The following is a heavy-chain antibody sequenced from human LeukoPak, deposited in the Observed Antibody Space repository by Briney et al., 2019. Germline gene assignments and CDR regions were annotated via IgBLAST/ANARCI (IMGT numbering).Heavy chain of an antibody. D-gene: IGHD3-10*01. J-gene: IGHJ3*02. CDR3: ARHPELLWFGELLYDAFDI. CDR1: GGSISSSSYY. V-gene: IGHV4-61*02. Sequence: SETLSLTCTVSGGSISSSSYYWSWIRQPAGKGLEWIGRIYNTGSTNYNPSLKSRVTMSVDTSKNQFSLKLSSMTAADTAVYYCARHPELLWFGELLYDAFDIWGQGTMVTVSS. CDR2: IYNTGST.